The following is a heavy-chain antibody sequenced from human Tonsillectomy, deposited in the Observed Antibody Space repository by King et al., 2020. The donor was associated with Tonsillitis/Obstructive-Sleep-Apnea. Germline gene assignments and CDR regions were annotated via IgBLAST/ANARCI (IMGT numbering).Heavy chain of an antibody. CDR1: GGSISSGGYY. D-gene: IGHD5-24*01. CDR3: ARDFTGGYNYWNAFDI. Sequence: QVQLQESGPGLVKPSQTLSLTCTVSGGSISSGGYYWSWIRQHPGKGLEWIGYIYYSGSTYYNPSLKSRVTISVDTSKNQFSLKLSSVTAADTAVYYCARDFTGGYNYWNAFDIWGQGTMVTVSS. V-gene: IGHV4-31*03. CDR2: IYYSGST. J-gene: IGHJ3*02.